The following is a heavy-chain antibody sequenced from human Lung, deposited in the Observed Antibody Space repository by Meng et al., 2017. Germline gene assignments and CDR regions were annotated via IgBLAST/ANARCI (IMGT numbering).Heavy chain of an antibody. D-gene: IGHD3-16*01. CDR2: IIPAFGAL. Sequence: QWPVGGAVVEVKSPGPSVKFSCKATGGTFNSYASSWVRHAPGQGLEWMGVIIPAFGALNHAQKFQGRVRITADESTSPAYMELSSLRSEETAVYFCARVERTYYDYVWGLGRFDPWGQGTLVTVSS. V-gene: IGHV1-69*01. CDR3: ARVERTYYDYVWGLGRFDP. J-gene: IGHJ5*02. CDR1: GGTFNSYA.